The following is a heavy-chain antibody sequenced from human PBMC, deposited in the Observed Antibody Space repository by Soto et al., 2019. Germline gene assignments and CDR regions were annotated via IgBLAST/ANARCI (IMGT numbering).Heavy chain of an antibody. CDR2: IYYSGTT. CDR1: GGSISSGDYY. J-gene: IGHJ6*02. V-gene: IGHV4-30-4*01. Sequence: PSETLSLTCTVSGGSISSGDYYWSWIRQPPGKGLEWVGYIYYSGTTYYNPSLKSRVTISVDTSKNQFSLKLSSVTAADTAVYYCARDRVQFCISTSCYSPNYYYYGMDVWGQGTTVTVSS. D-gene: IGHD2-2*01. CDR3: ARDRVQFCISTSCYSPNYYYYGMDV.